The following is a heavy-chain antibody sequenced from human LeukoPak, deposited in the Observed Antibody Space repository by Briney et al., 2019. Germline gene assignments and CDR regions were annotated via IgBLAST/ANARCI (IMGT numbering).Heavy chain of an antibody. J-gene: IGHJ4*02. Sequence: SETLSLTCAVSGGSISSSNWWSWVRQPPGKGLGWIGEIYHSGSTNYNPSLKSRVTISVDTSKNQFSLKLSSVTAADTAVYYCARSRYGSGSYSFDYWGQGTLVTVSS. V-gene: IGHV4-4*02. CDR1: GGSISSSNW. CDR3: ARSRYGSGSYSFDY. CDR2: IYHSGST. D-gene: IGHD3-10*01.